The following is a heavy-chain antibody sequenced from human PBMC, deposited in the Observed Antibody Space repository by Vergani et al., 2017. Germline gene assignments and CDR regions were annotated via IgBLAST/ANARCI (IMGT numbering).Heavy chain of an antibody. CDR2: ISSSSSYT. CDR1: GFTFSDYY. D-gene: IGHD2-15*01. Sequence: QVQLVESGGGLVKPGGSLRLSCAASGFTFSDYYMSWIRQAPGKGLEWVSYISSSSSYTNYADSVKGRFTISRDNAKNSMYLQMNSLRAEDPAVYYCAKDHGGSCHTGCYGMDVWGQGTTVTVSS. CDR3: AKDHGGSCHTGCYGMDV. V-gene: IGHV3-11*05. J-gene: IGHJ6*02.